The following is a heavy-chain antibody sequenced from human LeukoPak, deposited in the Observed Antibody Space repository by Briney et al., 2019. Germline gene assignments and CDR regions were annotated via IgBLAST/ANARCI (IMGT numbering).Heavy chain of an antibody. D-gene: IGHD6-6*01. J-gene: IGHJ5*02. V-gene: IGHV3-21*01. CDR1: GFTFSSYS. Sequence: PGGSLRLSCAASGFTFSSYSMNWVRQAPGKGLEWVSSISSSSSYIYYADSVKGRFTISRDNAKNSLYLQMNSLRAEDTAVYYCARDRRSIADRFGFAPWGQGTLVTVSS. CDR3: ARDRRSIADRFGFAP. CDR2: ISSSSSYI.